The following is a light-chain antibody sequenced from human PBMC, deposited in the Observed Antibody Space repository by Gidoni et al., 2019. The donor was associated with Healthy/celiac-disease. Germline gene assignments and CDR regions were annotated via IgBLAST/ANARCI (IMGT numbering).Light chain of an antibody. CDR3: AAWDDSLNGSYV. V-gene: IGLV1-44*01. Sequence: QSVLTQPPSASGTPGQRVTIPCSGSSSNLGSNTVNWYQQLPGTAPKLLIYSNNQRPSGVPDRFSGSKSGTSASLAISGLQSEDEADYYCAAWDDSLNGSYVFGTGTKVTVL. CDR1: SSNLGSNT. CDR2: SNN. J-gene: IGLJ1*01.